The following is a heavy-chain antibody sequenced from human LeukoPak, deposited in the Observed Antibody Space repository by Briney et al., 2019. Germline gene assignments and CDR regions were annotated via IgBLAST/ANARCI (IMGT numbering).Heavy chain of an antibody. J-gene: IGHJ4*02. CDR2: IYYSGST. Sequence: SETLSLTCTVSGGSFSSYYWSWIRQPPGKGLEWIGYIYYSGSTNYNPSLKSRVTISVDASKNQFSLKLSSVTAADTAMYYCARVGYFDSVNYYSDRGGFDYWGQGTLVTVSS. CDR1: GGSFSSYY. V-gene: IGHV4-59*01. CDR3: ARVGYFDSVNYYSDRGGFDY. D-gene: IGHD3-10*01.